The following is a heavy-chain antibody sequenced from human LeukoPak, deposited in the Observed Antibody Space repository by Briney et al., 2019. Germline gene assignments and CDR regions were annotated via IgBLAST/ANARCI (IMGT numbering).Heavy chain of an antibody. V-gene: IGHV3-30*18. Sequence: GGSLRLSCAASGFTFSSYGMHWVRQAPGKGLEWVAVISYDGSNKYYADSVKGRFTISRDNSKNTLYLQMDSLRAEDTAVYYCAKDPFSGDYTDYWGQGTLVTVSS. J-gene: IGHJ4*02. D-gene: IGHD4-17*01. CDR1: GFTFSSYG. CDR2: ISYDGSNK. CDR3: AKDPFSGDYTDY.